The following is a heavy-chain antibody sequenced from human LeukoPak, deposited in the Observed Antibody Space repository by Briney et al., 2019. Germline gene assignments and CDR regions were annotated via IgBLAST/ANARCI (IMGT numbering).Heavy chain of an antibody. CDR2: IYYSGST. CDR1: GGSISSYY. D-gene: IGHD4-17*01. Sequence: SETLSLTCTVSGGSISSYYWSWIRQPPGKGLEWIGYIYYSGSTNYNPSLKSRVTISVDTSKNQFSLKLSSVTAADTAVYYCARDQGYGDYGQSGSLDYWGQGTLVTVSS. J-gene: IGHJ4*02. CDR3: ARDQGYGDYGQSGSLDY. V-gene: IGHV4-59*01.